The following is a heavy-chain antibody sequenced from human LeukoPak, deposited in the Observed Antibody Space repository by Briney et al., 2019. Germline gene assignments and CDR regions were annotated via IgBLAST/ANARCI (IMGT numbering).Heavy chain of an antibody. CDR2: ISGSGGST. V-gene: IGHV3-23*01. CDR1: GFTFSSYA. Sequence: GGSLRLSCAASGFTFSSYAMSWVRQAPGKGLEWVSAISGSGGSTYYADSVKGRFTISRDNSKNTLYLQMNSLRAEDTAVYYCAKANYYDFWSGYYHIDYWGQGTLVTVSS. CDR3: AKANYYDFWSGYYHIDY. J-gene: IGHJ4*02. D-gene: IGHD3-3*01.